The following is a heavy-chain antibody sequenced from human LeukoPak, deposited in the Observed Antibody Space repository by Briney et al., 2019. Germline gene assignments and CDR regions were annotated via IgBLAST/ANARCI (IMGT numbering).Heavy chain of an antibody. CDR1: GFSFSLYS. Sequence: GGSLRLSCAASGFSFSLYSMNWVRQAPGKALEWVSAITSGGGTTYYAGSVKGRFTISRDNSKNTLYLQMNSLRAEDTAVYYCARDPPRAAWVFDYWGQGTLVSVSS. V-gene: IGHV3-23*01. CDR2: ITSGGGTT. CDR3: ARDPPRAAWVFDY. J-gene: IGHJ4*02. D-gene: IGHD6-25*01.